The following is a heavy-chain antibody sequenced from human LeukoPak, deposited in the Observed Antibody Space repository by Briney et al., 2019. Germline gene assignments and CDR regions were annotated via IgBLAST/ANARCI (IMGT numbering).Heavy chain of an antibody. D-gene: IGHD3-9*01. J-gene: IGHJ5*02. CDR1: GFTFDDYA. V-gene: IGHV3-9*01. Sequence: GRSLRLSCAAPGFTFDDYAMHWVRPAPGKGLEWVSGISWNSGSIGYADSVKGRFTISRDNHKNSLYLQMNSLRAEDTALYYCAKATRQNFDWLFLFDPWGQGTLVTVSS. CDR3: AKATRQNFDWLFLFDP. CDR2: ISWNSGSI.